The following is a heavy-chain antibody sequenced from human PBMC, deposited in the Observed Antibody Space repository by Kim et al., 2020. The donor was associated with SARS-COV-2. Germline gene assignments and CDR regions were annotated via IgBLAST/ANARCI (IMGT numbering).Heavy chain of an antibody. J-gene: IGHJ4*02. CDR1: GFTFSNYG. CDR2: IWYDGSNK. Sequence: GGSLRLSCAASGFTFSNYGIHWVRQAPGKGLEWVAVIWYDGSNKYYADSVKGRFTISRDNSKNTLYLQMISLRAEDTAVYYCARVGSYTSSWAFDHWGQGTRVTVSS. CDR3: ARVGSYTSSWAFDH. D-gene: IGHD6-13*01. V-gene: IGHV3-33*01.